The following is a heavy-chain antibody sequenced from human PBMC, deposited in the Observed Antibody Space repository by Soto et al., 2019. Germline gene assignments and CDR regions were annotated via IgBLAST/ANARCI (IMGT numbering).Heavy chain of an antibody. V-gene: IGHV3-53*04. CDR2: IYSGGST. D-gene: IGHD5-12*01. CDR3: AREGLEKGATF. J-gene: IGHJ4*02. Sequence: PGVSLRLSCAASGFTVSSNYMSWVRQAPGKGLEWVSVIYSGGSTYYADSVKGRFTISRHNSKNTLYLQMNSLRAEDTAVNYCAREGLEKGATFWGQGTLVTVSS. CDR1: GFTVSSNY.